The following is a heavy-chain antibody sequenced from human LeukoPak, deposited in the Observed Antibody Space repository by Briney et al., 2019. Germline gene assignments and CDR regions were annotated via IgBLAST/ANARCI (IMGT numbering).Heavy chain of an antibody. Sequence: GGSLRLSCAASGFTFSSYAMHWVRQAPGKGLEWVAVISYDGSNKYYADSVKGRFTISRGNSKNTLYLQMNSLRAEDTAVYYCSGGGHRGAFDIWGQGTMVTVSS. D-gene: IGHD1-14*01. CDR1: GFTFSSYA. CDR3: SGGGHRGAFDI. J-gene: IGHJ3*02. CDR2: ISYDGSNK. V-gene: IGHV3-30*04.